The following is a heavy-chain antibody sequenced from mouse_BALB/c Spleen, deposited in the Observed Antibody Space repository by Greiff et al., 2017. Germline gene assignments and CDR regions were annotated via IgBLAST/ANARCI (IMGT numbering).Heavy chain of an antibody. CDR3: ARLRLDTGYYFDY. CDR1: GFAFSSYD. V-gene: IGHV5-12-1*01. CDR2: ISSGGGST. J-gene: IGHJ2*01. Sequence: EVQRVESGGGLVKPGGSLKLSCAASGFAFSSYDMSWVRQTPEKRLEWVAYISSGGGSTYYPDTVKGRFTISRDNAKNTLYLQMSSLKSEDTAMYYCARLRLDTGYYFDYWGQGTTLTVSS.